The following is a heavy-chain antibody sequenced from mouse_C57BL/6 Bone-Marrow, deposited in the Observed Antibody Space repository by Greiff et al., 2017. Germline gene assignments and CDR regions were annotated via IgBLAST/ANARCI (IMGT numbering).Heavy chain of an antibody. CDR1: GYTFTSYG. Sequence: QVQLQQSGAELARPGASVKLSCKASGYTFTSYGISWVKQRTGQGLEWIGEIYPRSGNTYYNEKFKGKATLTADKSSSTAYMELRSLTSEDSAVYFCARPTMITGGPYFDYWGQGTTLTVSS. CDR3: ARPTMITGGPYFDY. D-gene: IGHD2-4*01. J-gene: IGHJ2*01. CDR2: IYPRSGNT. V-gene: IGHV1-81*01.